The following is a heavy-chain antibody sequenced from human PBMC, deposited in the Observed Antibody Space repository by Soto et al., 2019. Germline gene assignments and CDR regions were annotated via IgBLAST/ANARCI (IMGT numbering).Heavy chain of an antibody. Sequence: ASVKVSCKVSGYTLTELSMHWVRQAPGKGLEWMGGFDPEDGETIYAQKFQGRVTITADESTSTAYMELSSLRSEDTAVYYCSYSSGYQFDYWGQGALVTVSS. D-gene: IGHD6-19*01. CDR1: GYTLTELS. CDR3: SYSSGYQFDY. CDR2: FDPEDGET. V-gene: IGHV1-24*01. J-gene: IGHJ4*02.